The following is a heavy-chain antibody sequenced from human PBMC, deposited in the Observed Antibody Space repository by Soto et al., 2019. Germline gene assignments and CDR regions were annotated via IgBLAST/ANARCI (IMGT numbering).Heavy chain of an antibody. J-gene: IGHJ5*02. V-gene: IGHV3-23*01. CDR3: AKQGVVVAATPWFDP. Sequence: EVQLLESGGGLVQPGGSLRLSCAASGFTFSNYAMSWVRQAPGKGLEWVSTISGSGASTYYADSVKGRFTISRDNSKNPLYLQMNILRAEDTALYYCAKQGVVVAATPWFDPWGQGTLVTVSS. D-gene: IGHD2-15*01. CDR2: ISGSGAST. CDR1: GFTFSNYA.